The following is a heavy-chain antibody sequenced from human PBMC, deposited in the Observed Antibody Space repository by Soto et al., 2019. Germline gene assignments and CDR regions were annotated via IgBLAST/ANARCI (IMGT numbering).Heavy chain of an antibody. V-gene: IGHV3-23*01. D-gene: IGHD1-26*01. J-gene: IGHJ4*02. CDR1: GFTFSSYA. CDR3: AKRAWGYFYFDY. CDR2: ISGSGGST. Sequence: GGSLRLSCAASGFTFSSYAMRWVRLAPGKGLEWVSVISGSGGSTYYADSVKGRFTISRDNSKNTLYLQMNSLRAEDTAVYYCAKRAWGYFYFDYWGQGTLVPVSS.